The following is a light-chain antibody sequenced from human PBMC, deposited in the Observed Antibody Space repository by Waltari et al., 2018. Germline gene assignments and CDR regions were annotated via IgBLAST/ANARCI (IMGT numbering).Light chain of an antibody. CDR3: QSYDGNLSDVI. CDR2: GNN. Sequence: QSVLTQPPSVSGAPGQRVTIPCPGSRSNIGAGYAVHWYQQFPGTAPKVLIYGNNNRPSGVPDRFSGSKSDTSASLAITGLQAEDEADYYCQSYDGNLSDVIFGGGTKLTVL. CDR1: RSNIGAGYA. J-gene: IGLJ2*01. V-gene: IGLV1-40*01.